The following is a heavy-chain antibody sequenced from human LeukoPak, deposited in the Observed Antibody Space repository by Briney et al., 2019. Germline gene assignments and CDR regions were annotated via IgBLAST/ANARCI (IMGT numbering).Heavy chain of an antibody. Sequence: PGGSLRLSCAASGFTFSSYAMNWVRQAPGKGLEWVSDVSGSGGTTHYADSVKGRFTISRDNSKNTLYLQMNSLRAEDTAVYYCAKERMTTTSFDYWGQGTLVTVSS. CDR2: VSGSGGTT. J-gene: IGHJ4*02. D-gene: IGHD4-11*01. CDR3: AKERMTTTSFDY. V-gene: IGHV3-23*01. CDR1: GFTFSSYA.